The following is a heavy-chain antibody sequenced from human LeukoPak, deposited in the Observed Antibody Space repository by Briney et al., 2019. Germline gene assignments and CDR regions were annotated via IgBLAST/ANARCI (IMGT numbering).Heavy chain of an antibody. CDR1: GGSCSGYY. J-gene: IGHJ4*02. CDR2: INRSGST. Sequence: SETLSLTCAVYGGSCSGYYWSWIRQPPGKGLEWIGEINRSGSTNYNPSLKSRVSISVDTSKNQFSLKLSSVTAADTAVYYCARGTPPPVVVVAASLDYWGQGTLVTVSS. V-gene: IGHV4-34*01. D-gene: IGHD2-15*01. CDR3: ARGTPPPVVVVAASLDY.